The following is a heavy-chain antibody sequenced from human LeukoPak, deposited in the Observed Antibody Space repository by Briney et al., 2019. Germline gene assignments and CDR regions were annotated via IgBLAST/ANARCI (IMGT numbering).Heavy chain of an antibody. CDR1: GFTFSSYS. CDR2: ISSSSSYI. CDR3: ARGSYYYDSSGYYYDY. J-gene: IGHJ4*02. D-gene: IGHD3-22*01. Sequence: GSLRLSCAASGFTFSSYSMNWVRQAPGKGLEWVSSISSSSSYIYYADSVKGRFTISRDNAKNSLYLQMNSLRAEDTAVYYCARGSYYYDSSGYYYDYWSQGTLVTVSS. V-gene: IGHV3-21*01.